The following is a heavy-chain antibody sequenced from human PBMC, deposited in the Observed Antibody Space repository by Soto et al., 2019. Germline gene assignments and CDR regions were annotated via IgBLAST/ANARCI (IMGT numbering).Heavy chain of an antibody. CDR1: PGSISSYY. J-gene: IGHJ5*02. D-gene: IGHD3-10*01. CDR2: IHRTGST. Sequence: PSETLSLTCSVSPGSISSYYWSWVRQPPGKGLEWIGFIHRTGSTKYNPSLESRVTISVDTSQNQLSLRLSSVTAADTAVYYCARESAGSGKNNWFDPWGQGILVTV. V-gene: IGHV4-59*01. CDR3: ARESAGSGKNNWFDP.